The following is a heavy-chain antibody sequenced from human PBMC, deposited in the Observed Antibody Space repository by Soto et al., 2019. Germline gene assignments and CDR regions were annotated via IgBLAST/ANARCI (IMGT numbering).Heavy chain of an antibody. CDR2: VWSDGSTK. Sequence: PGWSLRLSCAASGFTFSNFGMHWVRQAPGKGLEWVTVVWSDGSTKYYADSVKGRFSISRDNSENKLYLQMNSLRAEDTAVYYCARDPPHCSGGSCYSVGFDYWGQGTLVTVSS. CDR1: GFTFSNFG. J-gene: IGHJ4*02. CDR3: ARDPPHCSGGSCYSVGFDY. V-gene: IGHV3-33*01. D-gene: IGHD2-15*01.